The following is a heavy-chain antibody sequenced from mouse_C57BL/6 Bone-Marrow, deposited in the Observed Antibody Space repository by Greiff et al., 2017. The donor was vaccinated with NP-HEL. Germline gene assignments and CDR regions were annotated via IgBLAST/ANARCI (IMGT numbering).Heavy chain of an antibody. CDR1: GYTFTSYG. CDR2: IYPRRGNT. J-gene: IGHJ2*01. CDR3: ARGGGYYYGSSFLFDY. V-gene: IGHV1-81*01. D-gene: IGHD1-1*01. Sequence: QVQLQQSGAELARPGASVKLSCKASGYTFTSYGISWVKQRTGQGLEWIGEIYPRRGNTYYNEKFKGKATLTAEKSSSTAYMELRSLTSEDSAVYFCARGGGYYYGSSFLFDYWGQGTTLTVSS.